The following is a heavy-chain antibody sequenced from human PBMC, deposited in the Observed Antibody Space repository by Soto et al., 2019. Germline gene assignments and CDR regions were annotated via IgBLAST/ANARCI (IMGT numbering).Heavy chain of an antibody. V-gene: IGHV4-59*01. CDR1: GGSISSYY. J-gene: IGHJ4*02. Sequence: LSLTCTVSGGSISSYYWSWIRQPPGKGLEWIGYIYYSGSTNYNPSLKSQVTISVDTSKNQFSLKLSSVTAADTAVYYCARGSFYSGYDHYDYWGQGTLVTVSS. CDR3: ARGSFYSGYDHYDY. CDR2: IYYSGST. D-gene: IGHD5-12*01.